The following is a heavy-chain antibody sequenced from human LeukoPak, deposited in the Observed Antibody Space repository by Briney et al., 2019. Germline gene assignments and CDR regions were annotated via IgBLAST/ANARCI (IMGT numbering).Heavy chain of an antibody. D-gene: IGHD3-3*01. CDR2: IYYSGSI. Sequence: PSETLSLTCTVSGGSISSSSYYWGWIRQPPGKGLEWIGSIYYSGSIYYNPSLKSRVTISVDTSKNQFSLKLSSVTAANTAVYYCASLRERSYYARGFDYWGQGTLVTVSS. CDR3: ASLRERSYYARGFDY. J-gene: IGHJ4*02. V-gene: IGHV4-39*01. CDR1: GGSISSSSYY.